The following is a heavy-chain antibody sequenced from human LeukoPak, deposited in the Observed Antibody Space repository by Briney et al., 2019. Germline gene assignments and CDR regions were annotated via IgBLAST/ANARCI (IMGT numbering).Heavy chain of an antibody. V-gene: IGHV3-23*01. Sequence: GGSLRLACAASGFTFYDYNMNWVRQAPGKGLEWVASISGSGGTTYYTDSVKGRFTISRDKTKNILYLQMNSLSAEDTAVYYCAKGKQLVLGACDYWGQGTLVTVSS. CDR1: GFTFYDYN. D-gene: IGHD6-6*01. CDR3: AKGKQLVLGACDY. CDR2: ISGSGGTT. J-gene: IGHJ4*02.